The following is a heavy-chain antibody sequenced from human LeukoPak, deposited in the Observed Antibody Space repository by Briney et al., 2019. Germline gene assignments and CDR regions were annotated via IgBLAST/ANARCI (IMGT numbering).Heavy chain of an antibody. V-gene: IGHV4-39*01. CDR1: GDSISDGDYF. D-gene: IGHD1-1*01. CDR2: AHYNGNT. Sequence: SETLSLTCTVSGDSISDGDYFWGWIRQPPGKGLEWIGIAHYNGNTYYSPSLKSRVIISLDTSNNQFSLKLSSVTAADTAVYYCARRRRTMIWFDPWGRGTLVTVSS. CDR3: ARRRRTMIWFDP. J-gene: IGHJ5*02.